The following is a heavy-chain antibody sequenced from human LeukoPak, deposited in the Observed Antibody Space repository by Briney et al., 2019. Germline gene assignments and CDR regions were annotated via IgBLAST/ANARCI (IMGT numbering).Heavy chain of an antibody. CDR2: MDRHSDI. CDR1: GFILSNFG. CDR3: ARDHSYGSGSYSSSFDY. D-gene: IGHD3-10*01. V-gene: IGHV3-69-1*01. Sequence: RRCLRLSSTASGFILSNFGVNCVRQAAGNRLEWVSCMDRHSDIYYADSVKGRFTISRDNSKNTLYLQMNSLRAEDTAVYYCARDHSYGSGSYSSSFDYWGQGTLVTVSS. J-gene: IGHJ4*02.